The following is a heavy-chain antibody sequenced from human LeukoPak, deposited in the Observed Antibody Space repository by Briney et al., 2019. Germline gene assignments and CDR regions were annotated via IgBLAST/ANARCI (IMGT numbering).Heavy chain of an antibody. CDR3: ARGASGSYFWLDP. J-gene: IGHJ5*02. V-gene: IGHV4-59*01. CDR2: IYYSGST. CDR1: GGSISSYY. D-gene: IGHD1-26*01. Sequence: SETLSLTCTVSGGSISSYYWSWIRQPPGKGREWIGYIYYSGSTNYNPSLKSRVTISVDTFKNQFSLKLSSVTAADTAVYYCARGASGSYFWLDPWGQGTLVTLSS.